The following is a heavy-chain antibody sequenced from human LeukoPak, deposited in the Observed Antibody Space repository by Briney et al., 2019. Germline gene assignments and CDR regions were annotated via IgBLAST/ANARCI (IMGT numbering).Heavy chain of an antibody. D-gene: IGHD3-22*01. CDR3: ARDSRYYYDSSGYYYCYY. J-gene: IGHJ4*02. Sequence: ASVKVSCKASGGTFSSYAISWVRQAPGQGLEWMGGIIPIFGTANYAQKFQGRVTITSDESTSTAYMELSSLRSEDTAVYYCARDSRYYYDSSGYYYCYYWGQGTLVTASS. CDR1: GGTFSSYA. V-gene: IGHV1-69*01. CDR2: IIPIFGTA.